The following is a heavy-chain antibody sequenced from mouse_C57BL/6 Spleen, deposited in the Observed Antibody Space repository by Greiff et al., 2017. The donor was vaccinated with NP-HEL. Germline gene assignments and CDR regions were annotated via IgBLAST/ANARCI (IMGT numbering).Heavy chain of an antibody. CDR1: GYAFSSYW. J-gene: IGHJ4*01. CDR3: ARPAYGYDSYYYAMDY. CDR2: IYPGDGDT. Sequence: VQLQQSGAELVKPGASVKISCKASGYAFSSYWMNWVKQRPGKGLEWIGQIYPGDGDTNYNGKFKGKATLTADKSSSTAYMQLSSLTSEDSAVYFCARPAYGYDSYYYAMDYWGQGTSVTVSS. V-gene: IGHV1-80*01. D-gene: IGHD2-2*01.